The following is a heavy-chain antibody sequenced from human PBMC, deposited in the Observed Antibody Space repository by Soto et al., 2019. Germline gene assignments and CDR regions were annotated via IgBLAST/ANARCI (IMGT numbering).Heavy chain of an antibody. CDR2: IYYSGST. D-gene: IGHD6-19*01. Sequence: SETLSLTCTVSGGSISSGGYYWSWIRQHPGKGLEWIGYIYYSGSTYYNPSLKSRVTISVDTSKNQFSLKLSSVTAADTAVYYCARAPVAGTGPYNWFDPWGQGTLVTVSS. V-gene: IGHV4-31*03. J-gene: IGHJ5*02. CDR1: GGSISSGGYY. CDR3: ARAPVAGTGPYNWFDP.